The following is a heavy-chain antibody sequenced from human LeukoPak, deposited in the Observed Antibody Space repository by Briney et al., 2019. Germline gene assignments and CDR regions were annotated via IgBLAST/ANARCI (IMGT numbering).Heavy chain of an antibody. CDR2: IYYTGST. CDR3: ARGPSDVPFDY. V-gene: IGHV4-59*01. J-gene: IGHJ4*02. CDR1: GGSISSYY. Sequence: PSETLSLTCTVSGGSISSYYWSWIRQPPEKGLEWIGHIYYTGSTKYSPSLKSRVTISADTAKNQFSLKVTSVTAADTAVYYCARGPSDVPFDYWGQGTLVTVSS.